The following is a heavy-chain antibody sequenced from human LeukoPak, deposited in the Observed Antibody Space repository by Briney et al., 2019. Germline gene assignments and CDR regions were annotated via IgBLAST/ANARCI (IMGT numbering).Heavy chain of an antibody. D-gene: IGHD5-24*01. CDR3: ARWRRRQSEFDY. CDR2: INEDGSVE. V-gene: IGHV3-7*01. J-gene: IGHJ4*02. Sequence: GGSLRLSCAASGFTFSNYFFGWVRKAPGKGLDWVANINEDGSVEEYVNSVKGRFTISRDNAKTSVYLQINSLRVEDTAVYYCARWRRRQSEFDYWGQGTLVTVSS. CDR1: GFTFSNYF.